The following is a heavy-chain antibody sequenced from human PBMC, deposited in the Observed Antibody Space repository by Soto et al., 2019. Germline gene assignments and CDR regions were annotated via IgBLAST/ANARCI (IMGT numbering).Heavy chain of an antibody. Sequence: SETLSLTCTVSGYSINSDHYWTWIRQHPGKGPEWIGHIYYSGSTYYNPSLKSRVTISLDMSKNQFSLKLTSVSAADTAVYYCARGYDYDSGGYLFDYWGQGTLVTVSS. CDR3: ARGYDYDSGGYLFDY. CDR1: GYSINSDHY. V-gene: IGHV4-31*03. J-gene: IGHJ4*02. CDR2: IYYSGST. D-gene: IGHD3-22*01.